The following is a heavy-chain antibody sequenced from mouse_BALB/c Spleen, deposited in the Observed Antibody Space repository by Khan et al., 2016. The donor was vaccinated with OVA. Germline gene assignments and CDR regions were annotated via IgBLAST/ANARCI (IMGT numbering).Heavy chain of an antibody. J-gene: IGHJ2*01. CDR3: ARIKKIVATYFDY. CDR2: TNPTNGRT. V-gene: IGHV1S81*02. Sequence: QVQLQQSGAELVKAGASVKMSCKASGYTFTSYWMHWVKQRLGQGLEWFAETNPTNGRTYYTETFKSKATLTVDKSSSTAYMLLSGPTFEDSAVYYCARIKKIVATYFDYWGQGTTRTVSS. CDR1: GYTFTSYW. D-gene: IGHD1-1*01.